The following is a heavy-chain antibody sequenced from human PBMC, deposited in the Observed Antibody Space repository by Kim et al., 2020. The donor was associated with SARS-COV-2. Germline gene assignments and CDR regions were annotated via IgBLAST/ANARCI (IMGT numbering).Heavy chain of an antibody. CDR3: ARDRSSYTYYGMDV. J-gene: IGHJ6*02. D-gene: IGHD6-6*01. Sequence: TPSLKSRVTISVDTSKNQFSLKLSSVTAADTAVYYCARDRSSYTYYGMDVWGQGTTVTVSS. V-gene: IGHV4-30-2*05.